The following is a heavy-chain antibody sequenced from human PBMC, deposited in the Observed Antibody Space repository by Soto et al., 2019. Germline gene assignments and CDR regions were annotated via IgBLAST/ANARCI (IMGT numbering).Heavy chain of an antibody. CDR1: HGSITRSTSY. J-gene: IGHJ4*02. Sequence: QLQLKESGPCLVKPSETLSLTCTVSHGSITRSTSYWGCIRQPPGKGLGWFGSVHYTGNTYYNPSLKSRVTISIDSAKNPLYLKLRSVTAADTAVYYSARHLYSVESSGSYGYWGQGALLTVSS. D-gene: IGHD6-19*01. CDR3: ARHLYSVESSGSYGY. CDR2: VHYTGNT. V-gene: IGHV4-39*01.